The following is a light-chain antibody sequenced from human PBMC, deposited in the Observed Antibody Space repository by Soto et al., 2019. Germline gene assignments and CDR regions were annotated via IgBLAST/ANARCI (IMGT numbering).Light chain of an antibody. CDR1: QSVSSSY. CDR2: GAS. CDR3: QQCGTSPLT. Sequence: EIVLTQSPGTLFLSPGERATLSCRASQSVSSSYLAWYQQKPGQAPRLLIYGASSRATGIPDRFSGSGSGTDFTLTISRLEPEDSAVYYCQQCGTSPLTFGQGTKLEIK. J-gene: IGKJ2*01. V-gene: IGKV3-20*01.